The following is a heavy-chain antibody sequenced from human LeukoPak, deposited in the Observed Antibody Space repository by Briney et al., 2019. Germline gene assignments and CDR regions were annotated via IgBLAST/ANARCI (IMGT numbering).Heavy chain of an antibody. CDR2: IYHSGST. CDR1: GGSISSSNW. V-gene: IGHV4-4*02. CDR3: ATVYPTTHLAGYYLNYFDY. D-gene: IGHD3-9*01. Sequence: SGTLSLTCAVSGGSISSSNWWSLVRQPPGKGLEWIGEIYHSGSTNYNPSLKSRVTISVDKSKNQFSLKLSSLTAADTAVYYCATVYPTTHLAGYYLNYFDYWGQGTLVTVPS. J-gene: IGHJ4*02.